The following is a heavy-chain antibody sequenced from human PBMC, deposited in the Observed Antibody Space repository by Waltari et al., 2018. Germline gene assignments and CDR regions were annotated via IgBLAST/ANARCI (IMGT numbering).Heavy chain of an antibody. D-gene: IGHD3-3*01. CDR1: GFTFSSYA. CDR3: AKDGDYEDFWSGYYTGSQYYYYMDV. Sequence: EVQLVESGGGLVQPGGSLRLSCAASGFTFSSYAMSWVRQAPGKGLEWVSAISGSGGSTYYADSVKGRFTISRDNSKNTLYLQMNSLRAEDTAVYYCAKDGDYEDFWSGYYTGSQYYYYMDVWGKGTTVTVSS. CDR2: ISGSGGST. J-gene: IGHJ6*03. V-gene: IGHV3-23*04.